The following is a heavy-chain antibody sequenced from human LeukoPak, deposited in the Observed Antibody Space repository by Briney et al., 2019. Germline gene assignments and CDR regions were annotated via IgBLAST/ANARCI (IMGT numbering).Heavy chain of an antibody. CDR2: INPNSGGT. Sequence: ASVKVSCKASGYTFTGNYMHWVRQAPGQGLEWMGWINPNSGGTNYAQKFQGRVTMTRDTSISTAYMELSRLIFDDTAVYYCARDNSVGDIAWWFDPWGQGTLVTVSS. CDR3: ARDNSVGDIAWWFDP. CDR1: GYTFTGNY. V-gene: IGHV1-2*02. D-gene: IGHD3-16*02. J-gene: IGHJ5*02.